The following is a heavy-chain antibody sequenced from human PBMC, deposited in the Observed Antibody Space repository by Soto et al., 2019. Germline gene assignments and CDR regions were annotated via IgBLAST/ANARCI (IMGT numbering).Heavy chain of an antibody. J-gene: IGHJ2*01. CDR3: ERPSATRYTWDNRDWDFDL. D-gene: IGHD2-2*02. Sequence: QVQLQESGPGLVEPSETLSLTCTVSGGSIRTSHYLGWIRQPPGKGLEWIASIANSGSTYNNPSLRGRATTSVARSMNPFSLKLSSVTAADTAVYSCERPSATRYTWDNRDWDFDLWGRGTLVTVSS. V-gene: IGHV4-39*01. CDR1: GGSIRTSHY. CDR2: IANSGST.